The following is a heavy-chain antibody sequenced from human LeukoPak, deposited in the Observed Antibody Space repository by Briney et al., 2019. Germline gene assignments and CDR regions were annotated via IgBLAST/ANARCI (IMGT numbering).Heavy chain of an antibody. V-gene: IGHV1-2*02. CDR3: ARDHKGQQLVRFAFDI. D-gene: IGHD6-13*01. CDR1: GYTFTGYY. J-gene: IGHJ3*02. Sequence: ASVKVSCKASGYTFTGYYVHWVRQAPGQGLEWMGWLNPNTGGTSYAQKLQGRVTMTTDTSTSTAYMELRSLRSDDTAVYYCARDHKGQQLVRFAFDIWGQGTMVTVSS. CDR2: LNPNTGGT.